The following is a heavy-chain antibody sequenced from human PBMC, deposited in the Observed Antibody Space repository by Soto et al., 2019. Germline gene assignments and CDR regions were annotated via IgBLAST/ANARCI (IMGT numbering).Heavy chain of an antibody. J-gene: IGHJ1*01. Sequence: EVQLLESGGGLVQPGGSLRLSCTASGFTFSSYAMNWVRQAPGKGLEWVSTISGSGGGTYYADSVRGRFTISSDQSKNTLYLQMNSLRVEDTAVYYCAKVGWETMTAVTRGFFQRWGPGSLVTISS. CDR3: AKVGWETMTAVTRGFFQR. D-gene: IGHD4-17*01. CDR1: GFTFSSYA. CDR2: ISGSGGGT. V-gene: IGHV3-23*01.